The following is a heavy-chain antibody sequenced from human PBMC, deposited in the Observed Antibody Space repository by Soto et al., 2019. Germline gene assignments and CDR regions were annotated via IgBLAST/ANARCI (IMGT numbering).Heavy chain of an antibody. J-gene: IGHJ6*02. CDR1: SGPDRSHN. CDR3: VRQGIDYLHGLVDV. V-gene: IGHV4-59*08. D-gene: IGHD4-17*01. Sequence: QVQLQQSGPRLVKPSETLSLTCTVSSGPDRSHNWGWIRQPPGRGLEWIGYVYYTGDTAYNPSLRRRVSITADTSTNDLSLTLSSVTAADTAVYYCVRQGIDYLHGLVDVWGQGTTVSVSS. CDR2: VYYTGDT.